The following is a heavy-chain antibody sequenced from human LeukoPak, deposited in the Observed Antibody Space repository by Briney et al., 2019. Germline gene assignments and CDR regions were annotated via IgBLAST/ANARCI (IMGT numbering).Heavy chain of an antibody. Sequence: SVKVSCKASGGTFSSYAISWVRQAPGQGLEWMGGIIPIFGTANYAQKFQGRVTMTEDTSTDTAYMELSSLRSEDTAVYYCATDVDSSGYYYTPQKVGYWGQGTLVTVSS. CDR3: ATDVDSSGYYYTPQKVGY. D-gene: IGHD3-22*01. CDR1: GGTFSSYA. J-gene: IGHJ4*02. V-gene: IGHV1-69*06. CDR2: IIPIFGTA.